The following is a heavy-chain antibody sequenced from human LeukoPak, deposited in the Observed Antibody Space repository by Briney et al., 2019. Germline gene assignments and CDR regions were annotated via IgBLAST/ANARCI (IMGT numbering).Heavy chain of an antibody. CDR2: ISYSGST. CDR3: ARGVVATPQTFDY. V-gene: IGHV4-59*01. Sequence: SETLSLTCTVSGGSISSFYWSWIRQPPGKGLEWIGYISYSGSTNYNPSLKSRVTISVDTSKNQLYLKLTSVTAADTAVYHCARGVVATPQTFDYWGQGTLVTVSS. J-gene: IGHJ4*02. D-gene: IGHD2-15*01. CDR1: GGSISSFY.